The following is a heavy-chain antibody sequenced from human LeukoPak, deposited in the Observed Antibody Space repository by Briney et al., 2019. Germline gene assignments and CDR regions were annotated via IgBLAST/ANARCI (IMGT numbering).Heavy chain of an antibody. V-gene: IGHV5-51*01. CDR3: ARHSYYYDSSGYHPPDY. D-gene: IGHD3-22*01. CDR2: ICPGDSDT. CDR1: GSSFTSYW. Sequence: GESLKISCQGSGSSFTSYWIGWVRQLPGKGLEWMGIICPGDSDTRYSPSFQGQVTISADKSISTAYLQWSSLKASDTAMYYCARHSYYYDSSGYHPPDYWGQGTLVTVSS. J-gene: IGHJ4*02.